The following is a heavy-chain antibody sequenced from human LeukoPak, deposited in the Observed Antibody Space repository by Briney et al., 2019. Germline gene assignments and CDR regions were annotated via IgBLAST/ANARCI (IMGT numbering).Heavy chain of an antibody. CDR1: GFTFSSYA. V-gene: IGHV3-23*01. Sequence: GGSLRLSCAASGFTFSSYAMSWVRQAPGKGLEWVSAISGSGGSTYYADSVKGRFTISRDNSKNTLYLQMNSLRAEDTAVYYCAKKPKIPYYYESSGYYPFPFDYWGQGTLVTVSS. J-gene: IGHJ4*02. CDR2: ISGSGGST. D-gene: IGHD3-22*01. CDR3: AKKPKIPYYYESSGYYPFPFDY.